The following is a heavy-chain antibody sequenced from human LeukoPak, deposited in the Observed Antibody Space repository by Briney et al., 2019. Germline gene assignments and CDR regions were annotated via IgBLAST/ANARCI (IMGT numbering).Heavy chain of an antibody. Sequence: ASVKVSCKVSGYTLTELSMHWVRQAPGKGLEWKGGFDPEDGETIYAQKFQGRVTMTEDTSTDTAYMELSSLRSEDTAVYYCARGTYDSSGNDNWGQGTLVTVSS. D-gene: IGHD3-22*01. CDR1: GYTLTELS. V-gene: IGHV1-24*01. CDR2: FDPEDGET. CDR3: ARGTYDSSGNDN. J-gene: IGHJ4*02.